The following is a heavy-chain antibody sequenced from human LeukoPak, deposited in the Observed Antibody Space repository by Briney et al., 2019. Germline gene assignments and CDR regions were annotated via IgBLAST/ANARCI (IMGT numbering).Heavy chain of an antibody. Sequence: GGSLRLSCAASGFTFTSYDMHWVRQVIGKGLEWVSAIGTAGDTYYPGSVKGRFTISRENAKNSLYLQMNSLRAEDTAVYYCAKGPGVSDSSSGYPTCWGQGTLVTVSP. CDR1: GFTFTSYD. D-gene: IGHD6-13*01. V-gene: IGHV3-13*01. J-gene: IGHJ4*02. CDR2: IGTAGDT. CDR3: AKGPGVSDSSSGYPTC.